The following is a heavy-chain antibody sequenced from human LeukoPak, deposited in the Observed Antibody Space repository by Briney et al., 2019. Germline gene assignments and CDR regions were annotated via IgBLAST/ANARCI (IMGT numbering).Heavy chain of an antibody. D-gene: IGHD3-3*01. V-gene: IGHV1-58*02. CDR3: AAGISRLRFLEVTFDI. J-gene: IGHJ3*02. CDR1: GFTFTSSA. Sequence: SVKVSCKASGFTFTSSAMQWVRQARGQRLEWIGWIVVGSGNTNYAQKFQEGVTITRDMSTSTAYMELSSLRSEDTAVYYCAAGISRLRFLEVTFDIWGQGTMVTVSS. CDR2: IVVGSGNT.